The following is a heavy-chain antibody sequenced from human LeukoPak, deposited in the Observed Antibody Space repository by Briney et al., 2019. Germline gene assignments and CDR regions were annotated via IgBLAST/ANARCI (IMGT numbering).Heavy chain of an antibody. CDR2: IYYSGST. Sequence: SETLPLTCTVSSASISSYYWSWIRQPPGKGLEWIGYIYYSGSTNYDPSLKSRVTISVDTSKNQFSLKLSSVTAADTAVYYCARGGYYYDTNGYSPLDYWGQGTLVTVSS. V-gene: IGHV4-59*08. CDR3: ARGGYYYDTNGYSPLDY. J-gene: IGHJ4*02. CDR1: SASISSYY. D-gene: IGHD3-22*01.